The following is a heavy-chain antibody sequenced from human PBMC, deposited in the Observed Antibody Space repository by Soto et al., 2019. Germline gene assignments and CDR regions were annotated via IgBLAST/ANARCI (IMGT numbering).Heavy chain of an antibody. V-gene: IGHV1-18*04. CDR2: ISAYNGNT. Sequence: ASVKVSCKASGYTFTSYGISWVRQAPGQGLEWTGWISAYNGNTNYAQKLQGRVTMTTDTSTSTVYMELRSLRSDDTAVYYCARDRRGSSRSGFDYWGQGTLVTVSS. J-gene: IGHJ4*02. CDR1: GYTFTSYG. CDR3: ARDRRGSSRSGFDY. D-gene: IGHD6-6*01.